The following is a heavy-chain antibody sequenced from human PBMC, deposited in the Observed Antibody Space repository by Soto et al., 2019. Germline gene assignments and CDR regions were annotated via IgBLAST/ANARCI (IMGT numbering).Heavy chain of an antibody. J-gene: IGHJ4*02. D-gene: IGHD2-15*01. CDR3: ARAPRGGSFFYFDH. CDR1: GGSISSSA. Sequence: PSGPLSPPCTIPGGSISSSAWAWIRQCPGKGLEWCGYVFYRATTNYTPRLKNRLTTSLATSTNQFSLRLSSVTAADTAVYHCARAPRGGSFFYFDHWGQGTLVTVSS. CDR2: VFYRATT. V-gene: IGHV4-59*01.